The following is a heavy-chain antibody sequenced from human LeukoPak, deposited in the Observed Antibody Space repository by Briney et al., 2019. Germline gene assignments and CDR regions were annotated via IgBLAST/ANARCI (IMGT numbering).Heavy chain of an antibody. J-gene: IGHJ5*02. V-gene: IGHV4-39*07. CDR3: ARESRWYKNWFDP. D-gene: IGHD1-14*01. CDR1: GGSISSSSYY. CDR2: IYYSGST. Sequence: SETLSLTCTVSGGSISSSSYYWGWIRQPPGKGLEWIGSIYYSGSTYYNPSLKSRVTISVDTSKNQFSLKLSSVTAADTAVYYCARESRWYKNWFDPWGQGTLVTVSS.